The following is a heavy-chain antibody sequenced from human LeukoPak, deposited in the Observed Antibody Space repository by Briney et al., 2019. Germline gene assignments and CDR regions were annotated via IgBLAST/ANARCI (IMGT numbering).Heavy chain of an antibody. J-gene: IGHJ3*02. D-gene: IGHD2-15*01. CDR3: ARATVKKLDAFDI. CDR2: IYTSGST. V-gene: IGHV4-61*02. CDR1: GGSISSGSYY. Sequence: KTSETLSLTCTVSGGSISSGSYYWSWIRQPAGKGLEWIGRIYTSGSTNYSPSLKSRVTISVDTSKNQFSLKLSSVTAADTAVYYCARATVKKLDAFDIWGQGTMVTVSS.